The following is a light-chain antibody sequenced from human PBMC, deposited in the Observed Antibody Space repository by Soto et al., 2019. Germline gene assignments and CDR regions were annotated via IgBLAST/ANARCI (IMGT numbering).Light chain of an antibody. CDR1: QSVHSSH. J-gene: IGKJ1*01. V-gene: IGKV3-20*01. Sequence: EIWLTQSPGTLSLSPGKGSTLSCWSSQSVHSSHLAWYQQRPGQPPRLLIYGASSRATGIPDRFSGSGSGTVFTLTISRLEPEDFAVYFCQQYDSSPTTFGQGTKVDI. CDR3: QQYDSSPTT. CDR2: GAS.